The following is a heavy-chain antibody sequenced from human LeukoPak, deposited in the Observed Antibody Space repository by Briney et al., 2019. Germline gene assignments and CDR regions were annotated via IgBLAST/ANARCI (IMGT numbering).Heavy chain of an antibody. V-gene: IGHV3-23*05. CDR3: AAKGNGYTGIYVFAH. CDR2: LYSSGYS. J-gene: IGHJ4*02. D-gene: IGHD5-12*01. CDR1: GFTFSIYA. Sequence: PGGSLRLSCAAPGFTFSIYAMSWVRQAPGKGLEWVSVLYSSGYSKYADSVKGRFSISRDNSENTLSLQMNSLRAEDTAVYYCAAKGNGYTGIYVFAHWGRGTLVTVSS.